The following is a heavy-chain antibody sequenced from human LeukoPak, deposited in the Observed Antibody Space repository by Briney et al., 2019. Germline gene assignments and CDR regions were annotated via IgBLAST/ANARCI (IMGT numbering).Heavy chain of an antibody. D-gene: IGHD1-1*01. J-gene: IGHJ3*02. V-gene: IGHV4-38-2*01. CDR2: IYYSGST. CDR1: GFTFSDYY. CDR3: ARWTNFHAFDI. Sequence: LRLSCAASGFTFSDYYMSWIRQAPGKGLEWVGSIYYSGSTYYNPSLKSRVTISVDTSKNQFSLKLSSVTAADTAVYYCARWTNFHAFDIWGQGTLVTVSS.